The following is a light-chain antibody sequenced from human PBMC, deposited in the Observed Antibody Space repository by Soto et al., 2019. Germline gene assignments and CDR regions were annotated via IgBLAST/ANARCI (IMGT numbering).Light chain of an antibody. J-gene: IGKJ1*01. V-gene: IGKV3-15*01. CDR2: GAS. Sequence: EIVMTQSPATLSVSPGERATLSCRASQSVSSNLAWYQQKPGQAPRLLIYGASTRATGIPARFSGSGSGTEFTRTISSLQSEDVAVYYCQHYNNWPRTFGQGTKVEIK. CDR3: QHYNNWPRT. CDR1: QSVSSN.